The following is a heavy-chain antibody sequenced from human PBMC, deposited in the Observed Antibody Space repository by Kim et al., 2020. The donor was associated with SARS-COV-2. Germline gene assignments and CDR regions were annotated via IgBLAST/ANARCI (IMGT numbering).Heavy chain of an antibody. V-gene: IGHV3-9*01. CDR2: ISWDSGDI. Sequence: GGSLRLSCAGSEFNFDDHAMHWVRQAPGKGLEWVSGISWDSGDIGYADSVKGRFIISRDNANKTLYLEMNSLKTEDTALYYCKRDIVALFD. J-gene: IGHJ3*02. CDR3: KRDIVALFD. CDR1: EFNFDDHA. D-gene: IGHD3-16*02.